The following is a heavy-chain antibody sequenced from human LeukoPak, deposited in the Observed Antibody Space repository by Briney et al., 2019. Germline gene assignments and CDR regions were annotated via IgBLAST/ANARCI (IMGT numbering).Heavy chain of an antibody. V-gene: IGHV1-2*02. Sequence: ASVKVSCKASGYTFTGYYVHWVRQAPGQGLEWMGWINPNSGGTNYAQKFQGRVTMTRDTSISTAYMELSRLRSDDTAVYYCARNLRSYYDSSGYANWFDPWGQGTLVTVSS. D-gene: IGHD3-22*01. CDR2: INPNSGGT. J-gene: IGHJ5*02. CDR3: ARNLRSYYDSSGYANWFDP. CDR1: GYTFTGYY.